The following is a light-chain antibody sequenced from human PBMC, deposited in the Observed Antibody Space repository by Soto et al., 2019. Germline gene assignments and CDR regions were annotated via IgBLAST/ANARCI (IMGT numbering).Light chain of an antibody. J-gene: IGKJ1*01. V-gene: IGKV4-1*01. CDR1: QSVLYSSNNKNY. Sequence: DIVMTQSPDSLAVSLGERATINCKSSQSVLYSSNNKNYLAWYQQKPGQPPKLLIYWASTRESGVPDRFSGGGSGTDFTLAISSLQAEDVAVYDCQQYYTTPWTFGRGNKVEIK. CDR2: WAS. CDR3: QQYYTTPWT.